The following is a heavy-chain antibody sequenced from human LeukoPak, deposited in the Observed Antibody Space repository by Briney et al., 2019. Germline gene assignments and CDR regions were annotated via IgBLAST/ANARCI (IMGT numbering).Heavy chain of an antibody. CDR1: GGSFSGYY. CDR3: ARSAVIVATNPYYYYGMDV. Sequence: SETLSLTCAVYGGSFSGYYWSWIRRPPGKGLEWIGEINHSGSTNYNPSFKSRVTISVDTSKNQFSLKLSSVTAADTAVYYCARSAVIVATNPYYYYGMDVWGQGTTVTVSS. D-gene: IGHD5-12*01. J-gene: IGHJ6*02. CDR2: INHSGST. V-gene: IGHV4-34*01.